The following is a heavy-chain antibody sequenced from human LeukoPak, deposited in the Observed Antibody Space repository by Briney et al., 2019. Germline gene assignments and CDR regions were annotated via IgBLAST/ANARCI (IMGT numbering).Heavy chain of an antibody. J-gene: IGHJ4*02. D-gene: IGHD6-13*01. CDR2: IYYSGST. CDR1: GGSISSSSYY. CDR3: ARTLAAAGIKYFDY. Sequence: SETLSLTCTVSGGSISSSSYYWGWIRQPPGKGLEWIGSIYYSGSTYYNPSLKSRVTISVDTSKNQFSLKLSSVTAADTAVYYCARTLAAAGIKYFDYWGQGTLVTVSS. V-gene: IGHV4-39*07.